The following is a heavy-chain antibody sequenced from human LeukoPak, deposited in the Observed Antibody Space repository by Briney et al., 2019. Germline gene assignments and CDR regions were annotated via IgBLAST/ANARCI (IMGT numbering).Heavy chain of an antibody. CDR2: IYSGGST. CDR1: GFTFSSYG. D-gene: IGHD3-22*01. J-gene: IGHJ5*02. V-gene: IGHV3-53*01. CDR3: ARAKTYYYDSSGYLFDP. Sequence: GGSLRLSCAASGFTFSSYGMSWVRQAPGKGLEWVSVIYSGGSTYYADSVKGRFTISRDNSKNTLYLQMNSLRAEDTAVYYCARAKTYYYDSSGYLFDPWGQGTLVPVSS.